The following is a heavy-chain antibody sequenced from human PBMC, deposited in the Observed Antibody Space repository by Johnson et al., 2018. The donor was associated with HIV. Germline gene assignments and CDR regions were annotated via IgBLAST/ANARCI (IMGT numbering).Heavy chain of an antibody. J-gene: IGHJ3*02. D-gene: IGHD3-3*01. V-gene: IGHV3-23*04. CDR3: AKDCSIFGGGWGSDAFDI. CDR2: ISSSGGST. CDR1: GFTFSSYE. Sequence: VQLVESGGGLVQPGGSLRLSCAASGFTFSSYEMNWVRQAPGKGLEWVSYISSSGGSTYYADSVKGRFTIYRDNSKNTLYLQMNSLRAEDTAVYYCAKDCSIFGGGWGSDAFDIWGQGTMVTVSS.